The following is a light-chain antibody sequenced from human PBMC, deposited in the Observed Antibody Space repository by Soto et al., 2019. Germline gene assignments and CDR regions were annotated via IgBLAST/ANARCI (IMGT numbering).Light chain of an antibody. V-gene: IGLV2-14*01. CDR1: SSDVGGYKY. CDR2: EVS. Sequence: QSVLTQPASVSGSPGQSITISCTGTSSDVGGYKYVSWYQQHPGKAPKLLIYEVSNRPSGISNRSSASKSGNAASLTISGLQPEDEADYYCTSYSSGSTLYVFGTGTKVTVL. CDR3: TSYSSGSTLYV. J-gene: IGLJ1*01.